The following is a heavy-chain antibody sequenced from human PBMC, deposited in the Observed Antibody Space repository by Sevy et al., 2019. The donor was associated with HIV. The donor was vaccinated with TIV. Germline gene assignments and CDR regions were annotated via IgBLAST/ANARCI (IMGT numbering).Heavy chain of an antibody. CDR1: GFTFSSYW. J-gene: IGHJ6*02. Sequence: GGSLRLSCAASGFTFSSYWMSWVRQAPGKGLEWVANIKQDGSEKYYVDSVKGRFTISRDNAKNSLYLQMNSLRVEDTAVYYCARDQGYYYGSGSYYIHYYYGMDVWGQGTTVTVSS. D-gene: IGHD3-10*01. CDR3: ARDQGYYYGSGSYYIHYYYGMDV. V-gene: IGHV3-7*03. CDR2: IKQDGSEK.